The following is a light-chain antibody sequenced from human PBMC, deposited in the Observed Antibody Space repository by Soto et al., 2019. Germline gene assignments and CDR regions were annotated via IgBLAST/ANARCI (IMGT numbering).Light chain of an antibody. Sequence: EIVLTQSPGTLSLSPGERATLSCRASQSVSRSDLAWYQQKPGQAPRLLIYDASIRATGIPDRFSGSGSGTDFTLTISRLEPEDFAVYYCQQYGSSPITFGQGTRLENK. CDR1: QSVSRSD. J-gene: IGKJ5*01. V-gene: IGKV3-20*01. CDR3: QQYGSSPIT. CDR2: DAS.